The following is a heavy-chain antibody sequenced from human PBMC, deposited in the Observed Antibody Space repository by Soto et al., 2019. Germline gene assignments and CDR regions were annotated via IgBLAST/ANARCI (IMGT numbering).Heavy chain of an antibody. CDR2: IYYSGST. V-gene: IGHV4-59*08. CDR1: GGSISSYY. J-gene: IGHJ5*02. CDR3: ARHTDFWSGYSFDP. D-gene: IGHD3-3*01. Sequence: ASETLSLTCTVSGGSISSYYWSWIRQPPGKGLEWIGYIYYSGSTNYNPSLKSRVTISVDTSKNQFSLKLSSVTAADTAVYYCARHTDFWSGYSFDPWGQGTLVTVSP.